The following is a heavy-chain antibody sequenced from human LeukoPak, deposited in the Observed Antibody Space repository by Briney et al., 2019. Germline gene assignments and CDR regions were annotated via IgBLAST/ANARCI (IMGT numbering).Heavy chain of an antibody. Sequence: SQTLSLTCAVSGGSISSGGYSWGWIRQPPGKGLEWIGYIYHSGSTYYNPSLKSRVTISVDRSKNQFSLKLSSVTAADTAVYYCARDRYYYGSGRPPYYYGMDVWGQGTTVTVSS. CDR1: GGSISSGGYS. D-gene: IGHD3-10*01. V-gene: IGHV4-30-2*01. CDR2: IYHSGST. CDR3: ARDRYYYGSGRPPYYYGMDV. J-gene: IGHJ6*02.